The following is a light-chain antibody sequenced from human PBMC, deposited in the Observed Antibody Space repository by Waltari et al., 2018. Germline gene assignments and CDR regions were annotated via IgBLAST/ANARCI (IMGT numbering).Light chain of an antibody. Sequence: QSALTQPASVSGSPGQSIPISCTGTSSDVGSYNLFSWYQQHPGKAPKLMIYEGSKWPSGVSDRFSGSKSGNTASLTISGLQAEDEADYYCCSYAGSSTVVFGGGTKLTVL. CDR3: CSYAGSSTVV. J-gene: IGLJ2*01. CDR2: EGS. V-gene: IGLV2-23*01. CDR1: SSDVGSYNL.